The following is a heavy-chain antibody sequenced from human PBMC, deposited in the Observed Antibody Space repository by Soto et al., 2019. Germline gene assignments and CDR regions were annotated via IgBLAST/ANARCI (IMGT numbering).Heavy chain of an antibody. CDR2: IYNDGSYT. CDR3: TRGPRPISTGTGAY. D-gene: IGHD3-10*01. J-gene: IGHJ4*02. V-gene: IGHV3-74*01. CDR1: GCIFKMYW. Sequence: EVQLVESGGGLVPPGGSVRLSCAASGCIFKMYWMHWVRQTPGKGLVWISRIYNDGSYTDYADSVKGRFTISRDNVNDTLYLQMNNLRAEDSGLYYCTRGPRPISTGTGAYWGQGTQVTVSS.